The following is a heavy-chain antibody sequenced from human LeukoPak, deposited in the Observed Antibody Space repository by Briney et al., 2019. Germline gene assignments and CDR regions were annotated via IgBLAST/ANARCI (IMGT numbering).Heavy chain of an antibody. Sequence: GGSLRLSCAAPGFTFSSYAMSWVRQAPGKGLEWVSAISGSGGSTYYADSVKGRFTISRDNSKNTLYLQMNSLRAEDTAVYYCAKDKYCSSTSCYKRYFDYWGQGTLVTVSS. J-gene: IGHJ4*02. CDR2: ISGSGGST. V-gene: IGHV3-23*01. CDR3: AKDKYCSSTSCYKRYFDY. D-gene: IGHD2-2*02. CDR1: GFTFSSYA.